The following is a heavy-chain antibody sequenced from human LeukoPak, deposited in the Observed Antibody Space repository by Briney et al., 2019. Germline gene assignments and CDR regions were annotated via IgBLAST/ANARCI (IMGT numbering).Heavy chain of an antibody. CDR1: GGSFSGYY. Sequence: PSETLSLTCAVYGGSFSGYYWSWIRQPPGKGLEWIGEINHSESTNYNPSLKSRVTISVDTSKNQFSLKLSSVTAADTAVYYCARGDRVRYCSSTSCYRTYNWFDPWGQGTLVTVSS. CDR3: ARGDRVRYCSSTSCYRTYNWFDP. D-gene: IGHD2-2*02. CDR2: INHSEST. V-gene: IGHV4-34*01. J-gene: IGHJ5*02.